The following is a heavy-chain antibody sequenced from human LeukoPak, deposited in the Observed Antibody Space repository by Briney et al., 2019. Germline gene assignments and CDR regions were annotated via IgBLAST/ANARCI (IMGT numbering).Heavy chain of an antibody. D-gene: IGHD5-12*01. CDR1: GFTFSTYT. CDR2: IKQDGSEK. J-gene: IGHJ4*02. Sequence: GGSLRLSCAASGFTFSTYTMSWVRQAPGKGLEWVANIKQDGSEKYYVDSVKGRFTISRDNAKNSLYLQLNSLRAEDTAVYYCARARGGYDFDYWGQGTLVTVSS. V-gene: IGHV3-7*03. CDR3: ARARGGYDFDY.